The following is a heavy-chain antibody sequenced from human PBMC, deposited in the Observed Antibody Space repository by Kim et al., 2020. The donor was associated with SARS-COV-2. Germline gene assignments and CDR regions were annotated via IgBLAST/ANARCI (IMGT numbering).Heavy chain of an antibody. V-gene: IGHV3-53*01. Sequence: GGSLRLSCAASGFTVSSNYMSWVRQAPGKGLEWVSVIYSGGSTYYADSVKGRFTISRDNSKNTLYLQMNSLRAEDTAVYYCATSTGRYCSGGSCYQLPGAFDIWGQGTMVTVSS. D-gene: IGHD2-15*01. CDR3: ATSTGRYCSGGSCYQLPGAFDI. CDR2: IYSGGST. CDR1: GFTVSSNY. J-gene: IGHJ3*02.